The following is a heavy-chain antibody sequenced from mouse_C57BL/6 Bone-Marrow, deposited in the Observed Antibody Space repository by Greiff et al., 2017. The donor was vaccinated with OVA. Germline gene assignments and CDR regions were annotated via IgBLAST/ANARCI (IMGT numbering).Heavy chain of an antibody. V-gene: IGHV1-26*01. Sequence: EVQLQQSGPELVKPGASVKISCKASGYTFTDYYMNWVKQSHGKSLEWIGDINPNNGGTSYNQQFTGKATLTVDKSSSTAYMELRSLTSEDSAVYYCASHYGNDCWYFDVWGTGTTVTVSS. CDR1: GYTFTDYY. D-gene: IGHD2-2*01. CDR3: ASHYGNDCWYFDV. J-gene: IGHJ1*03. CDR2: INPNNGGT.